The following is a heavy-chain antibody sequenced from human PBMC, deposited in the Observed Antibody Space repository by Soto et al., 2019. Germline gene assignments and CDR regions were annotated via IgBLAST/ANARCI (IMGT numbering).Heavy chain of an antibody. J-gene: IGHJ6*02. V-gene: IGHV4-31*03. D-gene: IGHD3-10*01. Sequence: QVQLQESGPGLVKSSQTLSLTCTVSGGSISSDGNYWSWIRQHPGKGLEWIGYIYYSGSTYYNPSLNGRVTISVDTSKSQFSLKLSSVTAADTAVYYCARARMVRGIIYYYGMDVWGQGTTVTVSS. CDR1: GGSISSDGNY. CDR2: IYYSGST. CDR3: ARARMVRGIIYYYGMDV.